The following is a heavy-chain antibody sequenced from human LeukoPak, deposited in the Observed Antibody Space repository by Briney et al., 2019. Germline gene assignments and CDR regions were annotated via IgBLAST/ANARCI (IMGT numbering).Heavy chain of an antibody. D-gene: IGHD3-22*01. CDR3: VRTAYYYDSSGYSHFDY. J-gene: IGHJ4*02. V-gene: IGHV3-21*01. CDR1: GFMFSSFR. CDR2: ITTGGSNM. Sequence: GGSLRLSCAASGFMFSSFRMNWVRQAPGKGLEWVSSITTGGSNMYYADAVKGRFTISRDNAKNSLYLQMNSLRAEDTAVYYFVRTAYYYDSSGYSHFDYWGQGTLVTVSS.